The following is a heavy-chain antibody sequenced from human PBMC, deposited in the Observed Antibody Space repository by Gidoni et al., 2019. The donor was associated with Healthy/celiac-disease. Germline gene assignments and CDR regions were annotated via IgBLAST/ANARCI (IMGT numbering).Heavy chain of an antibody. Sequence: QVQLVQSGAEVKKPGSSVKVSCKASGGTFRSYAISWVRQAPGHGLEWMGGIIPICGTANYAQKFQGRVTITADESTSTAYMELSSLRSEDTAVYYCARTHLIAARPLYYFDYWGQGTLVTVSS. CDR3: ARTHLIAARPLYYFDY. CDR1: GGTFRSYA. CDR2: IIPICGTA. D-gene: IGHD6-6*01. V-gene: IGHV1-69*01. J-gene: IGHJ4*02.